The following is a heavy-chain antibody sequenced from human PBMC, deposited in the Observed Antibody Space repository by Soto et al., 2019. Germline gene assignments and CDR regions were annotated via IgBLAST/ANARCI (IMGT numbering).Heavy chain of an antibody. J-gene: IGHJ6*02. CDR2: ISYDGSNK. CDR1: GFTFSSYA. CDR3: ARDKGPGGVVAYYYYGMDV. D-gene: IGHD2-15*01. Sequence: GASVKVSCKASGFTFSSYAMHWVRQAPGKGLEWVAVISYDGSNKYYADSVKGRFTISRDNSKNTLYLQMNSLRAEDTAVYYCARDKGPGGVVAYYYYGMDVWGQGTTVTVSS. V-gene: IGHV3-30-3*01.